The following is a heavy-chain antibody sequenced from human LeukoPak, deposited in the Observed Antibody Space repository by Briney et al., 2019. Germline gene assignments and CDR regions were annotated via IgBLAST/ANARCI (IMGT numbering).Heavy chain of an antibody. D-gene: IGHD6-19*01. J-gene: IGHJ5*02. CDR3: ARDRRGAGTNWFDP. V-gene: IGHV3-48*03. CDR2: ISSSGSTI. CDR1: GFTFSSYE. Sequence: PGGSLRLSCAASGFTFSSYEMNWVRQAPGKGLEWVSYISSSGSTIYYADSVKGRFTISRDNAKNSLYLQMNSLRAEDTAVYYCARDRRGAGTNWFDPWGQGTLVTVSS.